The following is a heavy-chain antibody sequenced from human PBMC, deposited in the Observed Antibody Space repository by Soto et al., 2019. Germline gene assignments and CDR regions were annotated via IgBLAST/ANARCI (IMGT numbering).Heavy chain of an antibody. CDR3: ARAVVAGFWSGYGDY. D-gene: IGHD3-3*01. J-gene: IGHJ4*02. V-gene: IGHV1-18*01. Sequence: QVQLVQSGAEVKKPGASVKVSCKAPGYTFTSYGITWVRQAPGQGLAWMGWISAYNGNTNYAQKLQRRVTMTTDTSTSTAYMELRSLRSDDTAVYYCARAVVAGFWSGYGDYWGQGTLVTVSS. CDR1: GYTFTSYG. CDR2: ISAYNGNT.